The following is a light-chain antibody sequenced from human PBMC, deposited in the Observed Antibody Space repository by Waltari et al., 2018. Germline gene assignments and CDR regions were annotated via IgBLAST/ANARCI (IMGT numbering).Light chain of an antibody. V-gene: IGKV1-9*01. Sequence: DIQLTQSPSFLSTSVGDRVTITCRANQDITRYLTWYQQKPGKAPKLLISAASTLQSVVPSRFSGSGSGTEFTLTISSLQSEDIATYYCQQLLNYPLTFGGGTKVEV. CDR1: QDITRY. J-gene: IGKJ4*01. CDR2: AAS. CDR3: QQLLNYPLT.